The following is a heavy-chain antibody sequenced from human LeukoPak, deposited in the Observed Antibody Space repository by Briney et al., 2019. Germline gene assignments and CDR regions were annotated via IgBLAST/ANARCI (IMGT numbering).Heavy chain of an antibody. CDR1: GYTFTSYG. V-gene: IGHV1-18*01. J-gene: IGHJ6*02. D-gene: IGHD3-10*01. Sequence: ASVKVSCKASGYTFTSYGISWVRQAPGQGLEWMGWISAYNGNTNYAQKLQGRVTMTTDTSTSTAYMELRSLRSDDTAVYYCARDAYGSGSYYPYGMDVWGQGTTVTVSS. CDR3: ARDAYGSGSYYPYGMDV. CDR2: ISAYNGNT.